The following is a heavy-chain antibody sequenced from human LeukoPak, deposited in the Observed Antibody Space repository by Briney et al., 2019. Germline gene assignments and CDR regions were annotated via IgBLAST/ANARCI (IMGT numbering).Heavy chain of an antibody. CDR1: GVSISSYH. D-gene: IGHD6-13*01. CDR2: IYTSGST. CDR3: ARVAAAGTKDY. V-gene: IGHV4-4*08. J-gene: IGHJ4*02. Sequence: SETLSLTCTVSGVSISSYHWTWIRQPPGEGLEWIGRIYTSGSTNYNPSLKSRVTISVDTSKNQFSLKLSSVTAADTAVYYCARVAAAGTKDYWGQGTLVTVSS.